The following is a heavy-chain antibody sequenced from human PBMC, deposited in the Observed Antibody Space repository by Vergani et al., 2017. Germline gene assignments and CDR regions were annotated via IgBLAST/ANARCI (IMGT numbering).Heavy chain of an antibody. V-gene: IGHV4-39*07. CDR2: IYYSGST. CDR3: ARVRPPDYGGKGWFDP. J-gene: IGHJ5*02. CDR1: GGSISSSSYY. Sequence: QVQLQESGPGLVKPSQTLSLTCTVSGGSISSSSYYWGWIRQPPGKGLEWIGSIYYSGSTYYNPSLKSRVTISVDTSKNQFSLKLSSVTAADTAVYYCARVRPPDYGGKGWFDPWGQGTLVTVSS. D-gene: IGHD4-23*01.